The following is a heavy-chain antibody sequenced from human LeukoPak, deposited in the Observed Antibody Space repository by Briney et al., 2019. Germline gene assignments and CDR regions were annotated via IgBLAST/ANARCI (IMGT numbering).Heavy chain of an antibody. CDR2: IIPIFGTA. CDR1: GGTFSSYA. Sequence: SVKVSCKASGGTFSSYAISWVRQAPGQGLEWMGGIIPIFGTANYAQKLQGRVTMTTDTSTSTAYMELRSLRSDDTAVYYCARDGVTALFRKYAYGMDVWGQGTTVTVSS. V-gene: IGHV1-69*05. CDR3: ARDGVTALFRKYAYGMDV. J-gene: IGHJ6*02. D-gene: IGHD2-21*02.